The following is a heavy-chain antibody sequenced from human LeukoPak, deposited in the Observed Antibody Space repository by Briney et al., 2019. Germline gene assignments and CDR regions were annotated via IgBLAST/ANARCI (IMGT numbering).Heavy chain of an antibody. CDR1: GGSISSYY. Sequence: SETLSLTCTVSGGSISSYYSSWIRQPPGKGLEWIGYIYYSGSTNYNPSLKSRVTISVDTSKNQFSLKLSSVTAADTAVYYCARSGLLWFGESPFDYWGQGTLVTVSS. D-gene: IGHD3-10*01. CDR3: ARSGLLWFGESPFDY. CDR2: IYYSGST. J-gene: IGHJ4*02. V-gene: IGHV4-59*01.